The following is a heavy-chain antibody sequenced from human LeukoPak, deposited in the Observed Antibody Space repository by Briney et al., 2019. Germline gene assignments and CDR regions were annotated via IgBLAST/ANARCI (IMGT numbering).Heavy chain of an antibody. CDR3: TRGVDTAMDTGYYFDY. D-gene: IGHD5-18*01. Sequence: SETLSLTCAVSGGSISSGGYYWSWIRQPPGKGLEWIGYIYYSGSTNYNPSLKSRVTISVDTSKNQFSLKLSSVTAADTAVYYCTRGVDTAMDTGYYFDYWGQGTLVTVSS. J-gene: IGHJ4*02. CDR1: GGSISSGGYY. CDR2: IYYSGST. V-gene: IGHV4-61*08.